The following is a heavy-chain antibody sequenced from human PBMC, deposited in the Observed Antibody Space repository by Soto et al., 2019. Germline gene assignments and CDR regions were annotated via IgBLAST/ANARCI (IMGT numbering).Heavy chain of an antibody. J-gene: IGHJ5*02. CDR2: IYYSGST. CDR3: ARLPWADYGGIFDP. Sequence: QVQLQESGPGLVKPSETLSLTCTVSGGSISSYYWSWIRQPPGKGLEWIGYIYYSGSTNYNPSLKSRVTISVDTFKNQFSLKLSSVTAADTAVSYCARLPWADYGGIFDPWGQGTLVTVSS. CDR1: GGSISSYY. D-gene: IGHD4-17*01. V-gene: IGHV4-59*01.